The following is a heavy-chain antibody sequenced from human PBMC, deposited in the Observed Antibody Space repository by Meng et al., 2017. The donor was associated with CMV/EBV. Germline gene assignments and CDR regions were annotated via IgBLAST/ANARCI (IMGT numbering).Heavy chain of an antibody. J-gene: IGHJ3*02. D-gene: IGHD3-22*01. CDR2: IGTAGDT. Sequence: GESLKISCAASGFTFSSYDMHWVRQATGKGLEWVSAIGTAGDTYYPGSMKGRFTISRENAKNSLYLQMNSLRAGDTAVYYCARGTPDITMIVPPVAFYIWGQGTMVTVSS. CDR3: ARGTPDITMIVPPVAFYI. V-gene: IGHV3-13*01. CDR1: GFTFSSYD.